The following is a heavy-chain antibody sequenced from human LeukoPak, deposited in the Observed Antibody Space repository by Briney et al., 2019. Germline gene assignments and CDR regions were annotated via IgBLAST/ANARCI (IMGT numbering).Heavy chain of an antibody. CDR3: ATSDWFAAFHI. D-gene: IGHD3-9*01. Sequence: GGSLRLSCAASGFTFSSNWMHWVRQAPGKGLVWVSRINSDGSSISYVDSVKGRFTISRNNAKNTLYLQLNSLRAEDTAVYSCATSDWFAAFHIWGQGTMVTVSS. V-gene: IGHV3-74*01. CDR1: GFTFSSNW. CDR2: INSDGSSI. J-gene: IGHJ3*02.